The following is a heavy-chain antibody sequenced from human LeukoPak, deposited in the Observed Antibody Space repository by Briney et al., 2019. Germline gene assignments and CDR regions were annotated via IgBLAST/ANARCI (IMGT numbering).Heavy chain of an antibody. CDR2: ISSSSEAT. CDR1: GFPFSTYS. CDR3: ARVARGNYYHFDS. V-gene: IGHV3-48*04. Sequence: GGSLRLSCAASGFPFSTYSLTWVRQAPGKGLEWVSYISSSSEATSYADSVKGRFTSSRDYAKNSLYLQMTSLRAEDTAVYYCARVARGNYYHFDSWGQGTLVTVSS. D-gene: IGHD1-26*01. J-gene: IGHJ4*02.